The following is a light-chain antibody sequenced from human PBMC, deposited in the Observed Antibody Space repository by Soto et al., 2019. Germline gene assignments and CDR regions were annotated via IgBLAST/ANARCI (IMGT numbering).Light chain of an antibody. CDR3: QQYASSPYT. V-gene: IGKV3-20*01. CDR2: GAS. Sequence: EIVLTQSPGTLSLSPGGRATLSCGASQSISSSYLAWYQQKPGQAPRLLIYGASRRATGIPDRFSGRESGTDFTLTITTLEPEDSAVYFCQQYASSPYTFGQGTKVDIK. CDR1: QSISSSY. J-gene: IGKJ2*01.